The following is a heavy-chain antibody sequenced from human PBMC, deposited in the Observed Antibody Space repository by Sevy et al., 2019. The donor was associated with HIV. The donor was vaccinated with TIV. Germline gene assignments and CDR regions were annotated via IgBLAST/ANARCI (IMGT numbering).Heavy chain of an antibody. V-gene: IGHV3-23*01. CDR1: GFTFSSYA. CDR2: ITDSGGST. D-gene: IGHD6-6*01. Sequence: GGSLRLSCAASGFTFSSYAMGWVRQAPGKGLEWVSAITDSGGSTYYADSVKGRSTISRDNSKNTLYLQMNSLRAEGTAVYYCAKRSIAVTYFQHWGQGTLVTVSS. J-gene: IGHJ1*01. CDR3: AKRSIAVTYFQH.